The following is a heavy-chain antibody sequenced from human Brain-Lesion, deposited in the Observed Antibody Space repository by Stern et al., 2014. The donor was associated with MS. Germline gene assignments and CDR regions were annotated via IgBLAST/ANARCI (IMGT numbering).Heavy chain of an antibody. V-gene: IGHV5-51*01. CDR2: IGLGDSGT. CDR1: GYRFTSNA. CDR3: ARREDSSSSGFDY. D-gene: IGHD6-6*01. Sequence: EDQLVESGGGVEKPGGSLRLSCTGSGYRFTSNAIRWVRQAPGKGLEWVAIIGLGDSGTRYSPSFQGQVPISADKSNTTASLHWNSIQASDAAMYYCARREDSSSSGFDYWGQGTLVIVSS. J-gene: IGHJ4*02.